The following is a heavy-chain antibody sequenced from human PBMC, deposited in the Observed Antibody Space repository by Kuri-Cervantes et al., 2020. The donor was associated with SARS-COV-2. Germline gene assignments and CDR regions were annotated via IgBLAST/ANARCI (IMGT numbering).Heavy chain of an antibody. CDR1: GYYISSGYY. V-gene: IGHV4-38-2*01. J-gene: IGHJ4*02. D-gene: IGHD1-26*01. CDR3: ARRWSLVGATFFYY. CDR2: IYHSGST. Sequence: SETLSLTCAVSGYYISSGYYWGWIRQPPGKGLEWIGSIYHSGSTYYNPSLKSRVTISVDTSKNQFSLKLSTVTAADTAVYYCARRWSLVGATFFYYWGQGTLVTVSS.